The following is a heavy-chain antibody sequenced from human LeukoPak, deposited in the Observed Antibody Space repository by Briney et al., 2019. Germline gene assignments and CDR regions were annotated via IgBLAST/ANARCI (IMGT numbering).Heavy chain of an antibody. D-gene: IGHD3-3*01. CDR1: GFTFSSYW. CDR3: ARVTYYDFWSGYSDY. J-gene: IGHJ4*02. CDR2: IKQDGSEK. Sequence: PGGSLRLSCAASGFTFSSYWMSWARQAPGKGLEWVANIKQDGSEKYYVDSVKGRFTISRDNAKNSLYLQMNSLRAEDTAVYYCARVTYYDFWSGYSDYWGQGTLVTVSS. V-gene: IGHV3-7*01.